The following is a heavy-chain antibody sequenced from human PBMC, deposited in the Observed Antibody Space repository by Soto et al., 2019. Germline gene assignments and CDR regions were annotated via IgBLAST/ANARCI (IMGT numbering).Heavy chain of an antibody. CDR1: GFTFSDYY. CDR2: ISSSGSTI. J-gene: IGHJ4*02. D-gene: IGHD6-19*01. V-gene: IGHV3-11*01. Sequence: NPGGSLRLSCAASGFTFSDYYMSWIRQAPRKGLEWVSYISSSGSTIYYADSGKGRFTISRDNAKNSLYLQRNSLRAEDTAVYYCAILTLSSGARFDDWGQGTLVTVSS. CDR3: AILTLSSGARFDD.